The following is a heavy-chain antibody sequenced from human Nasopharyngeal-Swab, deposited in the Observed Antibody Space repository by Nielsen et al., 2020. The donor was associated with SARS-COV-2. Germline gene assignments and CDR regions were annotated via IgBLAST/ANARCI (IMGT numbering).Heavy chain of an antibody. J-gene: IGHJ4*02. D-gene: IGHD6-6*01. CDR1: GFTFSSYG. CDR2: IWYDGSNK. Sequence: GGSLRLSCAASGFTFSSYGMHWVRQAPGKGLEWVAVIWYDGSNKYYADSVKGRFTISRDNSKNTLYLQMNSLRAEDTAVYYCAREGVWGGSTSSFDYWGQGALVTVSS. CDR3: AREGVWGGSTSSFDY. V-gene: IGHV3-33*08.